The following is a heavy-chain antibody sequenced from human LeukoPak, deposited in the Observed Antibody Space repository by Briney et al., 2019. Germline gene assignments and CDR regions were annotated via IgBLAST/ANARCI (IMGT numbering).Heavy chain of an antibody. CDR2: ISGYNGNT. CDR3: ARSDFGGAADY. J-gene: IGHJ4*02. CDR1: CYTFTTYG. D-gene: IGHD4-23*01. Sequence: GASVKVSCKASCYTFTTYGISWVRQAPGQGLEWMGWISGYNGNTNYAQKLQGRVTMTTDTSTSTAFMELRSLRSDDTAIYYCARSDFGGAADYWGQGTLVTVS. V-gene: IGHV1-18*01.